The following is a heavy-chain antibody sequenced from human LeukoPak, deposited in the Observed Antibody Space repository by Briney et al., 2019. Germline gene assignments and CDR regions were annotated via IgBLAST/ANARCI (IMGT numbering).Heavy chain of an antibody. CDR3: ARGYLFYYDNSGNRRVYFDY. CDR1: GFTFSSYA. D-gene: IGHD3-22*01. J-gene: IGHJ4*02. CDR2: INHSGST. Sequence: PGGSLRLSCAASGFTFSSYAMRWVRQAPGKGREGMGEINHSGSTNSNPSLKSRVTISVDTSKNQFSLKLSSVTAADTALDYCARGYLFYYDNSGNRRVYFDYWGQGTMVTVSS. V-gene: IGHV4-34*01.